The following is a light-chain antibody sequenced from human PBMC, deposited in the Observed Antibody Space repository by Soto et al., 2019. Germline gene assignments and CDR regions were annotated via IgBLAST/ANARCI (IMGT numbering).Light chain of an antibody. CDR1: QSVSNN. V-gene: IGKV3-20*01. CDR3: QQHGSSPTWT. Sequence: EIVMTQSPATLSVSPGERATLSCRARQSVSNNLTWYQQKPGQAPRLLIYDSSTRATGIPDRFSGSGSGTDFTLTISRLEPEDFAVYYCQQHGSSPTWTFGQGTKVDIK. J-gene: IGKJ1*01. CDR2: DSS.